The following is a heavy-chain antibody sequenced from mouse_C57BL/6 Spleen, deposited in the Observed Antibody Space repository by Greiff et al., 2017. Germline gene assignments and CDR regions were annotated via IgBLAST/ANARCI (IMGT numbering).Heavy chain of an antibody. Sequence: VQLKQSGPGLVKPSQSLSLTCSVTGYSITSGYYWNWIRQFPGNKLEWMGYISYDGSNNYNPSLKNRISITRDTSKNQFFLKLNSVTTEDTATYYCARDSNYGFDYWGQGTTLTVSS. D-gene: IGHD2-5*01. J-gene: IGHJ2*01. CDR1: GYSITSGYY. V-gene: IGHV3-6*01. CDR2: ISYDGSN. CDR3: ARDSNYGFDY.